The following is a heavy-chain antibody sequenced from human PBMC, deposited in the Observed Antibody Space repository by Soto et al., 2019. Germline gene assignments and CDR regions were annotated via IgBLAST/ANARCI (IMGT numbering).Heavy chain of an antibody. D-gene: IGHD6-13*01. V-gene: IGHV3-30-3*01. CDR2: ISYDGSNK. CDR1: GFTFSSYA. J-gene: IGHJ6*02. CDR3: ASDCGGISCVHYGMYV. Sequence: QVQLVESGGGVVQPGRSLRLSCAASGFTFSSYAMHWVRQAPGKGLEWVAVISYDGSNKYYADSVKGRFTISRDNSKNTLYLQMNSLRAEDTAVYYCASDCGGISCVHYGMYVWGQGTTVTVSS.